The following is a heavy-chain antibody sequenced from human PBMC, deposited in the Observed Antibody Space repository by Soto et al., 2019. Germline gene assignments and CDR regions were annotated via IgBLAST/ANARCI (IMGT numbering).Heavy chain of an antibody. J-gene: IGHJ4*02. CDR2: IYYSGST. Sequence: SETLSLTCTVSGGSISSGGYYWSWIRQHPGKGLEWIGYIYYSGSTYYNPSLKSRVTISVDTSKNQFSLKLSSVTAADTAVYYCARDSGYDYPYDYWGQGTLVTVSS. CDR1: GGSISSGGYY. D-gene: IGHD5-12*01. V-gene: IGHV4-31*03. CDR3: ARDSGYDYPYDY.